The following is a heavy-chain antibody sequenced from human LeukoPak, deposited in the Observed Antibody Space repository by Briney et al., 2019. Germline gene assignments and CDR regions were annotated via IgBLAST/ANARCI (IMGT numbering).Heavy chain of an antibody. CDR1: GYSISSGYY. CDR2: IYHSGST. V-gene: IGHV4-38-2*01. J-gene: IGHJ3*02. D-gene: IGHD1-26*01. Sequence: SETLSLTCAVSGYSISSGYYWGWIRQPPGKGLEWIGSIYHSGSTYYNPSLKSRVTISVDTSKNQFSLKLSSVTAADTAVYYCPDGGSYNAFDIWGQGTMVTVSS. CDR3: PDGGSYNAFDI.